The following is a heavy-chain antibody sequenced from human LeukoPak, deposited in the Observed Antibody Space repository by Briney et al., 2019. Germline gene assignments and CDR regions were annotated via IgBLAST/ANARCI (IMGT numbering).Heavy chain of an antibody. CDR2: IYYSGST. V-gene: IGHV4-59*12. Sequence: SETLSLTCTVSGGSISSYYWSWIRQPPGKGLEWIGYIYYSGSTNCNPSLKSRVTISVDTSKNQFSLKLSSVTAADTAVYYCARTAARYYYYMDVWGKGTTVTVSS. CDR3: ARTAARYYYYMDV. J-gene: IGHJ6*03. CDR1: GGSISSYY. D-gene: IGHD6-6*01.